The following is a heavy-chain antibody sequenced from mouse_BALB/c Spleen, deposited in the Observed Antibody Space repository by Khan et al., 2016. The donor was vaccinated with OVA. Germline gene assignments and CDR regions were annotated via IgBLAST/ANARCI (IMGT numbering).Heavy chain of an antibody. CDR2: INPNNGGT. CDR3: ASTGYGSLGY. D-gene: IGHD1-1*01. Sequence: VQLQQSGPELVKPGASVKIPCKASGYTFTDYNMDWVKQSHGKSLEWIGDINPNNGGTIYNQKFKGKATLTVDKSSSTAYMERRSLTSEDTAVYYCASTGYGSLGYWGQGTTLTVSS. V-gene: IGHV1-18*01. J-gene: IGHJ2*01. CDR1: GYTFTDYN.